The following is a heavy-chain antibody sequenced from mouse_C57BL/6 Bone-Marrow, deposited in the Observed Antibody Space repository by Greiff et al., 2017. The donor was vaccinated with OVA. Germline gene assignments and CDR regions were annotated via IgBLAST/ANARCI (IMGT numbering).Heavy chain of an antibody. CDR3: ARRGVTAWFAY. V-gene: IGHV3-6*01. D-gene: IGHD2-5*01. Sequence: EVKLVESGPGLVKPSQSLSLTCSFTGYSITSGYYWNWIRQFPANKLEWMGYISYAGSNNYNPALKNRISITRDTSKNQFFLKLNSVTTEDTATYYCARRGVTAWFAYWGQGTLVTVSA. CDR2: ISYAGSN. J-gene: IGHJ3*01. CDR1: GYSITSGYY.